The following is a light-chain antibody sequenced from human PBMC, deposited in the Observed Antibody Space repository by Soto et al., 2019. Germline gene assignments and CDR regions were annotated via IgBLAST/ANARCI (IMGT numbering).Light chain of an antibody. J-gene: IGLJ1*01. CDR3: QSYDSIASGDE. V-gene: IGLV1-40*01. CDR2: ANI. Sequence: QSVLTQPPSVSGAPGQRVTISCTGSGSSIGAGYDVHWYQQLPGTAPKLLIFANINRPSGVPDPFTGSKSGTSAYLAITGLRAEDEADDYCQSYDSIASGDEFGTGTKVTVL. CDR1: GSSIGAGYD.